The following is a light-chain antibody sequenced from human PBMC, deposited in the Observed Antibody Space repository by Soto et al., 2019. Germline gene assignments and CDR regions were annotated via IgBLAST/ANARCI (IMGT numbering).Light chain of an antibody. CDR1: QSISSW. Sequence: DIQMTQSPSTLSASVGDRVTITCRASQSISSWLAWYQQKPGQAPKLLMYRASNLESGVPQRFTGSGAGTEFTLHISILQPDELATYYLQQDQSSILTLGPGTKVDIE. CDR2: RAS. V-gene: IGKV1-5*03. CDR3: QQDQSSILT. J-gene: IGKJ3*01.